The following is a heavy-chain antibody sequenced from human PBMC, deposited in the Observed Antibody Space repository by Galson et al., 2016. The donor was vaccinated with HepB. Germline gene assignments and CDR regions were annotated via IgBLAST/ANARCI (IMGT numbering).Heavy chain of an antibody. J-gene: IGHJ4*02. CDR3: ARVDGDYEYFDY. Sequence: SETLSLTCTVSGYSIGSGYYWGWIRQPPGKGLEWIAIIYHTGNTYNNPSLESRVTISVDTSKNQFSLKLNSVTAADTAMYYCARVDGDYEYFDYWGQGTLITVSS. CDR1: GYSIGSGYY. D-gene: IGHD4-17*01. V-gene: IGHV4-38-2*02. CDR2: IYHTGNT.